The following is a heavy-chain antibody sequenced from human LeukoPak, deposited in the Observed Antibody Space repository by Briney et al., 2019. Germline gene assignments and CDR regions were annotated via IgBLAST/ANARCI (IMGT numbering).Heavy chain of an antibody. J-gene: IGHJ4*02. CDR3: ARGVDYYDSSGTIDY. Sequence: GRSLRLSCAASGFTFSSYAMHWVRQAPGKGLEWAAVVWYDGSKTYSADSVKGRITISRDDSKNTLYLQMNSLRAEDTAVYYCARGVDYYDSSGTIDYWGQGTLVTVSS. CDR2: VWYDGSKT. V-gene: IGHV3-33*01. CDR1: GFTFSSYA. D-gene: IGHD3-22*01.